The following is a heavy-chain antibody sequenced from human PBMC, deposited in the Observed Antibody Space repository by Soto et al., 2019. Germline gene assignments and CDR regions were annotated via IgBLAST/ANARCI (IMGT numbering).Heavy chain of an antibody. CDR1: GYTFTSYD. J-gene: IGHJ3*02. CDR2: MNPNSGNT. V-gene: IGHV1-8*01. D-gene: IGHD3-10*01. Sequence: QVQLVQSGAEVKKPGASVKVSCKASGYTFTSYDINWVRQATGQGLEWMGWMNPNSGNTGYAQKFQGRVNMTRNTSISTAYMELSSLRSEDTAVYYCASGINYYDSGDEAFEIWGQGTMVTVSS. CDR3: ASGINYYDSGDEAFEI.